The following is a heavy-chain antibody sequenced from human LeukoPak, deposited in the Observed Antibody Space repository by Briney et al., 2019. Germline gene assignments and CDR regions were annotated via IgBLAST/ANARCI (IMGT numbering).Heavy chain of an antibody. CDR2: INGDGSST. J-gene: IGHJ6*02. D-gene: IGHD3-22*01. CDR1: GFTFNNYW. CDR3: AREHGYYDSSGYAYYYYYGMDV. Sequence: GGSLRLSRAASGFTFNNYWMHWVRQAPGKGLVWVSRINGDGSSTSYADSVKGRFTISRDNAKNTLYLQMNSLRAEDTAVYYCAREHGYYDSSGYAYYYYYGMDVWGQGTTVTVSS. V-gene: IGHV3-74*01.